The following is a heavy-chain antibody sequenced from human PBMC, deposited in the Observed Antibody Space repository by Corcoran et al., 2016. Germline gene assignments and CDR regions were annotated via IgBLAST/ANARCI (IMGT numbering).Heavy chain of an antibody. CDR1: GGSISSSSYY. Sequence: QLQLQESGPGLVKPSETLSLTCTVSGGSISSSSYYWGWIRQPPGKGLEWIGSIYYSGSTYYNPSLKSRVTISVDTSKNQFSLKLSSVTAADTAVYYCARGIVVGRYFDYWGQGTLVTVSS. CDR3: ARGIVVGRYFDY. CDR2: IYYSGST. V-gene: IGHV4-39*07. J-gene: IGHJ4*02. D-gene: IGHD2-15*01.